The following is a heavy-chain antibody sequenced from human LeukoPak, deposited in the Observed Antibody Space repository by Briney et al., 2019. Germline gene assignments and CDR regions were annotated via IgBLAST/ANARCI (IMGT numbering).Heavy chain of an antibody. Sequence: PGGSLRLSCAASGISFINYSMNWVRQAPGKGLEWVSLISSSSRFIYYGDSVKGRFTISRDNAKKSLYLQMNSLRAEDTAVYYCARETRYDSSGYYWGYYFDYWGQGTLVTVSS. V-gene: IGHV3-21*01. J-gene: IGHJ4*02. CDR2: ISSSSRFI. CDR1: GISFINYS. CDR3: ARETRYDSSGYYWGYYFDY. D-gene: IGHD3-22*01.